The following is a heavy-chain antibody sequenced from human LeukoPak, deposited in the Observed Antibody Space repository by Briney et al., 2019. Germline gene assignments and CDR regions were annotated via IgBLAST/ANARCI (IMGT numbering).Heavy chain of an antibody. CDR2: FNPSSGGT. CDR3: ARLWSLGDTFDI. CDR1: GYTFTGYY. D-gene: IGHD3-3*01. V-gene: IGHV1-2*02. Sequence: ASVKVSCKASGYTFTGYYIHWVRQAPGQGLEWMGWFNPSSGGTNYAQKFQGGVTMTGDTSISTAYMELSRLRSDDTAVYYCARLWSLGDTFDIWGQGTTVTVSS. J-gene: IGHJ3*02.